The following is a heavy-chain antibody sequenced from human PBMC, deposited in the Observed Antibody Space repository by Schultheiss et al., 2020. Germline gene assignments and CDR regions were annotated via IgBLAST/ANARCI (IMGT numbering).Heavy chain of an antibody. Sequence: SETLSLTCTVSGGSIISYYWTWIRQPPGKGLEWIGSIYYSGSTYYNPSLKSRVTISVDTSKNQFSLKLSSVTAADTAVYYCARHRGYDYVWGSPPDAFDIWGQGTMVTVSS. CDR3: ARHRGYDYVWGSPPDAFDI. J-gene: IGHJ3*02. D-gene: IGHD3-16*01. CDR2: IYYSGST. CDR1: GGSIISYY. V-gene: IGHV4-59*05.